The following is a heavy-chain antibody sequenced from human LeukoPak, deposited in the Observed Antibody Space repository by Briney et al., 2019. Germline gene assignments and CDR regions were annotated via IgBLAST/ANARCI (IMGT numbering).Heavy chain of an antibody. CDR3: ARVWAYCGGDCSTRSYGMDV. J-gene: IGHJ6*02. Sequence: ASVKVSCKASGYTFTDYYIHWVRQAPGQGLEWMGWINPNSGGTNYAQKFQGRVTMTRDTSISTAYMELSRLGSDDTAVYYCARVWAYCGGDCSTRSYGMDVWGQGTTVTVSS. CDR1: GYTFTDYY. CDR2: INPNSGGT. V-gene: IGHV1-2*02. D-gene: IGHD2-21*02.